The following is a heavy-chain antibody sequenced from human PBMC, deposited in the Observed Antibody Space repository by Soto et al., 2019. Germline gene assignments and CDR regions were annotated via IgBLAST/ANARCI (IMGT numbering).Heavy chain of an antibody. CDR3: ARGGIVVPTYYYYYMDV. Sequence: GGSLRLSCAASGFTFSSYWMSWVRQAPGKGLEWVANIKQDGSEKYYVDSVKGRFTISRDNAKNSLYLQMNSLRAEDTAVYYCARGGIVVPTYYYYYMDVWGKGTTVTVSS. V-gene: IGHV3-7*01. CDR1: GFTFSSYW. D-gene: IGHD2-2*01. CDR2: IKQDGSEK. J-gene: IGHJ6*03.